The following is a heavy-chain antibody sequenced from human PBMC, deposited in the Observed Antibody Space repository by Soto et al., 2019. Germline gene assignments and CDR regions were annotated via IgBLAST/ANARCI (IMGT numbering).Heavy chain of an antibody. J-gene: IGHJ5*02. V-gene: IGHV4-30-2*01. Sequence: NPSETLSLTCNMSGDSYSISTYSWSWIRQPPGKALQWIGFIYQSGVTSYNPSLASRVSISLDRSNNQCSLKLKSVTAADTAVYFCAGMPYTSGLRFDPWGPGTLVTV. CDR3: AGMPYTSGLRFDP. CDR2: IYQSGVT. CDR1: GDSYSISTYS. D-gene: IGHD6-19*01.